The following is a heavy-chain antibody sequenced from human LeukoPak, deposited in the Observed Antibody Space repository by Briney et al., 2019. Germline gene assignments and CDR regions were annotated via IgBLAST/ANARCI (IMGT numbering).Heavy chain of an antibody. Sequence: SETLSLTCTVSGGSISSYYWSWIRQPPGKGLEWIGYIYYSGSTNYNPSFKSRVTISVDTSKNQFSLKLSSVTAADTAVYYCASLQQLGDWFDPWGQGTLVTVSS. CDR2: IYYSGST. CDR1: GGSISSYY. D-gene: IGHD6-13*01. CDR3: ASLQQLGDWFDP. J-gene: IGHJ5*02. V-gene: IGHV4-59*01.